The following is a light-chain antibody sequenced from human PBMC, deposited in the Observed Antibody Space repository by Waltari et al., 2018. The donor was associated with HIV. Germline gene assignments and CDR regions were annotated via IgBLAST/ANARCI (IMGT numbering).Light chain of an antibody. CDR2: GQN. CDR3: DSRDTSGNHVV. J-gene: IGLJ2*01. Sequence: SSELTQDPAVSVASGQTVRITCQGDSLSFYYETWYQQKPGQAPFLLVYGQNNRPSGIPYRFSGSSSVNTASLTITGAQAEDEADYYCDSRDTSGNHVVFGGGTKVTVL. CDR1: SLSFYY. V-gene: IGLV3-19*01.